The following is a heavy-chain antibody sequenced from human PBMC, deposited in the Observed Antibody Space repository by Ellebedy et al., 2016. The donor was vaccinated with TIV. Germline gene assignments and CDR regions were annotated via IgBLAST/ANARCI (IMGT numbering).Heavy chain of an antibody. Sequence: SETLSLTXTVSGGSISSSSYYWSWIRQPPGKGLEWIGYVYYSGSTNYNPSLKSRVTISVDTSKNQFSLKLSSVTAADTAVYYCARGGVNWTYDYWGRGTLVTVSS. V-gene: IGHV4-61*01. CDR1: GGSISSSSYY. CDR3: ARGGVNWTYDY. CDR2: VYYSGST. J-gene: IGHJ4*02. D-gene: IGHD1-7*01.